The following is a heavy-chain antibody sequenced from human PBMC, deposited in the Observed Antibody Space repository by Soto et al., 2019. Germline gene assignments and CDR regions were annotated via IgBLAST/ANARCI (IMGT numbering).Heavy chain of an antibody. CDR2: IIPLFGTT. Sequence: QVQLVQSGSEVKMPGSSVKVSCKTSGGTFSRHAINWVRQAPGQGLEWMGGIIPLFGTTNYAQKFKGRVTISADESTGTGYMELSSLTSEDAAVYYCARAHIHGSSWYFWFDPWGQGTLVTVSS. J-gene: IGHJ5*02. D-gene: IGHD6-13*01. V-gene: IGHV1-69*01. CDR1: GGTFSRHA. CDR3: ARAHIHGSSWYFWFDP.